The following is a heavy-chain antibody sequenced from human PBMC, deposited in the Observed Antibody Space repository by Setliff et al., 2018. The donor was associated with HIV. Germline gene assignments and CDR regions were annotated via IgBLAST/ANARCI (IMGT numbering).Heavy chain of an antibody. Sequence: LRLSCAASGFTFSSYEINWVRQAPGKGLEWVSYISSSGDTTYYADSVKGRFTISRDNAKNSLYLQMTNLRVEDTAVYYCARESMSQNAFDIWGQGTMVTVSS. J-gene: IGHJ3*02. CDR1: GFTFSSYE. V-gene: IGHV3-48*03. CDR2: ISSSGDTT. CDR3: ARESMSQNAFDI.